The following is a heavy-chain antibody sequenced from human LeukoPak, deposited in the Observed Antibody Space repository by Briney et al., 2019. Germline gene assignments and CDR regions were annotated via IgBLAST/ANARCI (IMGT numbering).Heavy chain of an antibody. D-gene: IGHD2-8*01. CDR1: GSTFSSYA. Sequence: GGSLRLSCAASGSTFSSYAMHWVRQAPGKGLEWVAVISYDGSNKYYADSVKGRFTISRDNSKNTLYLQMNSLRAEDTAVYYCARGMAAYYYYGMDVWGQGTTVTVSS. CDR2: ISYDGSNK. V-gene: IGHV3-30-3*01. J-gene: IGHJ6*02. CDR3: ARGMAAYYYYGMDV.